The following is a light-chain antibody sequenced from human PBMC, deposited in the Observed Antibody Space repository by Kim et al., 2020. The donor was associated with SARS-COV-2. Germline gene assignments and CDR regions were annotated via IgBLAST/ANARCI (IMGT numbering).Light chain of an antibody. V-gene: IGKV1-39*01. CDR3: QQTYNHPYT. J-gene: IGKJ2*01. Sequence: ASVGDRVNITCRASQTMSIYLNWYQQRPGKAPKLLIYAASSIQTGVPSRISGSGSGTDFTLTISTLQLEDFASYYCQQTYNHPYTFGPGTKVDIK. CDR1: QTMSIY. CDR2: AAS.